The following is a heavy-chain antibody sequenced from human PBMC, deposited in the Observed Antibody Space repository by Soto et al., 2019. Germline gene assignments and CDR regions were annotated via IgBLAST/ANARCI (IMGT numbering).Heavy chain of an antibody. J-gene: IGHJ6*02. CDR3: ARDPVNYYGSWTYGMDV. D-gene: IGHD3-10*01. CDR1: GLTLSRLA. V-gene: IGHV3-30-3*01. CDR2: IGYDGSNK. Sequence: QVQLVESGGAVVQLGRSLRLSCPASGLTLSRLASHWVRQAPGKGREGVAVIGYDGSNKDYADSVKGRFTISRDNSKNTLYLQMNSLRPEDTAVYYCARDPVNYYGSWTYGMDVWGQGTTVTVSS.